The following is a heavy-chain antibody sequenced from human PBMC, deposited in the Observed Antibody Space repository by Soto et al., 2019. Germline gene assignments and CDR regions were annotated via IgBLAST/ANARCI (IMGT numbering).Heavy chain of an antibody. J-gene: IGHJ4*02. V-gene: IGHV1-18*01. Sequence: QVQLVQSGAEVKKPGASVKVSCKASGYTFTSYGISWVRQAPGQGLEWMGWISAYNGNTNYAQKLQGRVTMTTDTSTSAAYMELRSLRSDDTAVYYCARVLGFGEDPGSLPHDYWGQGTLVTVSS. CDR3: ARVLGFGEDPGSLPHDY. D-gene: IGHD3-10*01. CDR1: GYTFTSYG. CDR2: ISAYNGNT.